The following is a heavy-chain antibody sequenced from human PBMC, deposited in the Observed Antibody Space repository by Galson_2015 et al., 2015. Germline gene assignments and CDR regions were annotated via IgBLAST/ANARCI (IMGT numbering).Heavy chain of an antibody. CDR2: ISGSGGST. J-gene: IGHJ6*02. CDR3: AKFVWFGELSDYYGMDV. V-gene: IGHV3-23*01. CDR1: GFTFSSYP. D-gene: IGHD3-10*01. Sequence: SLRLSCAASGFTFSSYPMSWVRQAPGKGLEWVSAISGSGGSTYYADSVKGRFTISRDNSKNTLYLQMNSLRAEDTAVYYCAKFVWFGELSDYYGMDVWGQGTTVTVSS.